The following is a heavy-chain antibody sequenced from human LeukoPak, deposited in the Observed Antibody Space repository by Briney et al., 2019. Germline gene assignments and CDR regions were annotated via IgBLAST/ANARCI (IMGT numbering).Heavy chain of an antibody. V-gene: IGHV1-18*01. CDR3: ARDTINYSYYYYYMDV. J-gene: IGHJ6*03. D-gene: IGHD4-11*01. Sequence: ASVKVSCKASSYTFTSYGISWVRQAPGQGLEWMGWISAYNGNTNYAQKLQGRVTMTTDTSTSTAYMELRSLRSDDTAVYYCARDTINYSYYYYYMDVWGKGTTVTVSS. CDR1: SYTFTSYG. CDR2: ISAYNGNT.